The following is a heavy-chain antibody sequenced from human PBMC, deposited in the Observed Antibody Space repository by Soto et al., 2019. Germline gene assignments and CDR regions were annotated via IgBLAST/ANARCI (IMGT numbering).Heavy chain of an antibody. CDR3: AKDRNYYDSSGYDY. CDR2: ISRSSSYI. J-gene: IGHJ4*02. D-gene: IGHD3-22*01. Sequence: PGGSLRLSCAGSGFIFSSYAMNWVRQAPGKGLEWVSSISRSSSYIYYADSVRGRFTISRDNAKNTLHLQMNSLRDEDTAVYYCAKDRNYYDSSGYDYWGQGTLVTVSS. CDR1: GFIFSSYA. V-gene: IGHV3-21*01.